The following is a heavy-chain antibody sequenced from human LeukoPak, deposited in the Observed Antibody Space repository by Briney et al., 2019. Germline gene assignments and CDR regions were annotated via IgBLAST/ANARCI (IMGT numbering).Heavy chain of an antibody. J-gene: IGHJ6*03. CDR1: GFTFSSYW. D-gene: IGHD6-13*01. CDR2: IKQDGSEK. CDR3: ARYSSSRKHYYYYYMDV. V-gene: IGHV3-7*01. Sequence: GGSLRLSCAASGFTFSSYWMSWVRQAPGKGLEWVANIKQDGSEKYYVDSVKGRFTISRDNAKNSLYLQMNSLRAEDTAVYYCARYSSSRKHYYYYYMDVWGKGTTVTVSS.